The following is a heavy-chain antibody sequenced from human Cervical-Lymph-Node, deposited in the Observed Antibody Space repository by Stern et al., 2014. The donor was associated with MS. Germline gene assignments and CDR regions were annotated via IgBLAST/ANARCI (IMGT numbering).Heavy chain of an antibody. V-gene: IGHV3-30*01. CDR3: ARDPSGDDSSGYYF. J-gene: IGHJ4*02. CDR2: RSYDGSNK. CDR1: GFTFSSYA. Sequence: QLVESGGGVVQPGRSLRLSCAASGFTFSSYAMHWVRQAPGKGLEWVAVRSYDGSNKYYADSVKGRFTISRDNSKNTLYLQMNSLRAEDTAVYYCARDPSGDDSSGYYFWGQGTLVTVSS. D-gene: IGHD3-22*01.